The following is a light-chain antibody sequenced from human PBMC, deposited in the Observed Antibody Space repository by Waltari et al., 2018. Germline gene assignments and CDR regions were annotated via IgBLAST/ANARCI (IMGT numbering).Light chain of an antibody. J-gene: IGKJ2*01. V-gene: IGKV3-15*01. Sequence: EIVMTQSPPTLSVSPGERATLSCRASQSIARNLAWYQQKPGQAPRLLMYGASTRATGIPARFSGSGSGTDFTLTISSLQSEDSAVCYCQQYNSWRTFGQGTKLEIK. CDR2: GAS. CDR1: QSIARN. CDR3: QQYNSWRT.